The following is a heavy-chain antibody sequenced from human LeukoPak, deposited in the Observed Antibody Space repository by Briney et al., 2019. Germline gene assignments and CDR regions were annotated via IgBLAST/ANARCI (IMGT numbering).Heavy chain of an antibody. J-gene: IGHJ3*02. V-gene: IGHV3-33*06. CDR3: GKVMATVTDDAFDI. Sequence: PGGSLRLSCAASGFSFSIYGMHWVRQAPGKGLGWVAVIWYDGSNKYYADSVKGRFTISRDNSKNTLYLPMHRLRAEDTAVYYCGKVMATVTDDAFDIWGQGTMVTVSS. CDR1: GFSFSIYG. D-gene: IGHD4-17*01. CDR2: IWYDGSNK.